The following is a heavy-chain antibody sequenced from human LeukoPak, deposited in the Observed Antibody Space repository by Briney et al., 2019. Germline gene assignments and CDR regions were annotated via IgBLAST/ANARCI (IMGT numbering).Heavy chain of an antibody. D-gene: IGHD1-1*01. CDR1: GFTFSSYA. CDR2: LSDSGAST. V-gene: IGHV3-23*01. Sequence: GGSLRLSCAASGFTFSSYAMSWVRQAPEKGLEWVSVLSDSGASTYYADSVKGRFTISRDNSKNTLYLQMNSLRADDTAVYYCANSYAPSPYFTNWYPAYWGQGALVTVSS. CDR3: ANSYAPSPYFTNWYPAY. J-gene: IGHJ4*02.